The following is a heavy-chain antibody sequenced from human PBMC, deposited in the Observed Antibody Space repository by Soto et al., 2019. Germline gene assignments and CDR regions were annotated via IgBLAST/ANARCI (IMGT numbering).Heavy chain of an antibody. CDR1: GFTFSSDV. CDR2: IWHDGSDI. V-gene: IGHV3-33*01. CDR3: ARNLPDPTTNSAMDV. D-gene: IGHD2-8*01. Sequence: QVQLVESGGGVGQPGRSLRVSCVASGFTFSSDVMHWVRQAPGKGLEWVALIWHDGSDISYGDSVRARFTISRDNSKNTLYLQMNSLRADDTTVDYCARNLPDPTTNSAMDVRGQGTTVTVPS. J-gene: IGHJ6*02.